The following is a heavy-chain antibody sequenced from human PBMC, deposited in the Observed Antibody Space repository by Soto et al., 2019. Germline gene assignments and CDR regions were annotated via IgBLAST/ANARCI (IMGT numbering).Heavy chain of an antibody. CDR3: ARDFYDFWSGYYLVGFDY. Sequence: VQLVQSGAEVKKPGASVKVSCKASGYTFTSYGISWVRQAPGQGLEWMGWISAYNGNTNYAQKLQGRVTMTTDTSTSTAYMELRSLRSDDTAVYYCARDFYDFWSGYYLVGFDYWGQGTLVTVSS. J-gene: IGHJ4*02. CDR1: GYTFTSYG. CDR2: ISAYNGNT. D-gene: IGHD3-3*01. V-gene: IGHV1-18*04.